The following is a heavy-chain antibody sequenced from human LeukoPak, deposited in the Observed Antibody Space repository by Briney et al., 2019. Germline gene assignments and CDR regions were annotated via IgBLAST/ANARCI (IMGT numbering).Heavy chain of an antibody. CDR2: IRQDGSDK. Sequence: PGGSLRLSCAISGFTSTTAWMTWVRQAPGKGLEWVAEIRQDGSDKYYVDSVKGRFIISRDNAKKSVSLHMNNLRVEDTAVYYCVVYKYILSWSAFDFWGRGTMVTVSS. V-gene: IGHV3-7*01. D-gene: IGHD6-13*01. CDR1: GFTSTTAW. CDR3: VVYKYILSWSAFDF. J-gene: IGHJ3*01.